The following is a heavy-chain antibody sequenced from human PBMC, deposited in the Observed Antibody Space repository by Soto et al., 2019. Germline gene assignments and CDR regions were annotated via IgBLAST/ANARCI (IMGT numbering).Heavy chain of an antibody. D-gene: IGHD1-26*01. J-gene: IGHJ4*02. CDR1: GFTFSSYA. Sequence: GGTLRLSCAASGFTFSSYAMHWVRQAPGKGLEWVAVISYDGSNKYYADSVKGRFTISRDNSKNTLYLQMNSLRAEDTAVYYCARDRGIVGATFLDYWGQGTLVTVSS. CDR2: ISYDGSNK. CDR3: ARDRGIVGATFLDY. V-gene: IGHV3-30-3*01.